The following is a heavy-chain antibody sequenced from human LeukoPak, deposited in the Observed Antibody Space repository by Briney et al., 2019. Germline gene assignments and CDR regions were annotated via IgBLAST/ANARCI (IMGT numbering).Heavy chain of an antibody. Sequence: SETLSLTCTVSGGSISSSIYFWGWIRQPPGKGLEWIGSSYYSGSTYYNPSLKSRVTISVDTSKNQFFLNLISVTAADTAVYYCARDLGSLNYAMDVWGQGTTVTVSS. V-gene: IGHV4-39*07. CDR3: ARDLGSLNYAMDV. CDR2: SYYSGST. D-gene: IGHD3-16*01. CDR1: GGSISSSIYF. J-gene: IGHJ6*02.